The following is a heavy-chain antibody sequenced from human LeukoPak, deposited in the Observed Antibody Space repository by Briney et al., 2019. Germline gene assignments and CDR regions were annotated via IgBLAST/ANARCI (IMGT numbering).Heavy chain of an antibody. V-gene: IGHV1-46*01. CDR3: ARDPGGGDVDY. CDR1: GYTFTSYY. Sequence: ASVKVSCKASGYTFTSYYMHWVRQAPGQGLEWMGVINPSGGSTSYAQKFQGRVTMTRDTSTSTVYMELSSLRSEDTAVYYCARDPGGGDVDYWGQGTLVTVSS. J-gene: IGHJ4*02. CDR2: INPSGGST. D-gene: IGHD2-21*02.